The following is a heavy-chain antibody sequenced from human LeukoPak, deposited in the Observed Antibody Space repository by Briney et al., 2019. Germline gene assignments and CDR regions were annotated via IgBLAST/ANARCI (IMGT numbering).Heavy chain of an antibody. J-gene: IGHJ5*02. CDR1: RFTFTNYA. CDR2: ISGSGGST. D-gene: IGHD3-22*01. V-gene: IGHV3-23*01. CDR3: AGGLMVVANLWGVFDP. Sequence: GGSLRLSCAASRFTFTNYAMTWVRQAPGKGLEWVSAISGSGGSTNYADSVKGRFTISRDNSKNTLYLQMNSLRVEDTAVYYCAGGLMVVANLWGVFDPWGQGALVTVSS.